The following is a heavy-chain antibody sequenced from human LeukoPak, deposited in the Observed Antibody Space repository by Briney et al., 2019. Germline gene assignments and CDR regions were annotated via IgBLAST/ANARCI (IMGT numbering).Heavy chain of an antibody. CDR2: INPNSGGT. Sequence: EASVKVSCKASGYTFTGYYMHWVRQAPGQGLEWMGWINPNSGGTNYAQKFQGRVTMTRDTSISTAYMELSRLRSDDTAVYYCARDQERSGSYEVDYWGQGTLVTVSS. J-gene: IGHJ4*02. D-gene: IGHD3-10*01. CDR1: GYTFTGYY. V-gene: IGHV1-2*02. CDR3: ARDQERSGSYEVDY.